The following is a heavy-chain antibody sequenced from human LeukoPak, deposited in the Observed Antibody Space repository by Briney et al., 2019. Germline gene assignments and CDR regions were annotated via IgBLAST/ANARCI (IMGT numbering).Heavy chain of an antibody. J-gene: IGHJ4*02. D-gene: IGHD5-18*01. CDR2: ISQDGSEK. CDR1: GFTFSSYW. V-gene: IGHV3-7*01. Sequence: GGSLRLSCAASGFTFSSYWMSWVRQAPGKGLEWVGQISQDGSEKYYGDSVRGRFTFSRDNAKNSLYLQMISLRAEDTAVYYCARGPRGYNNGPTTDYWGQGTLVTVSS. CDR3: ARGPRGYNNGPTTDY.